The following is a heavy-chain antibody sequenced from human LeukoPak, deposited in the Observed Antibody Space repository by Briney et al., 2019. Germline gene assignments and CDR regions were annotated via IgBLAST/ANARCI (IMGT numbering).Heavy chain of an antibody. CDR2: INERGTDS. V-gene: IGHV3-74*03. CDR1: GFTFSGHW. D-gene: IGHD3/OR15-3a*01. J-gene: IGHJ4*02. CDR3: VRDETLWTLDW. Sequence: GGSLRLSCTASGFTFSGHWIHWVRQAPGMGLVWVSRINERGTDSMYAESVKGRFTISRDNAKNTVYLQMNSLRVEDTAVYHCVRDETLWTLDWWGQGTLVSVSS.